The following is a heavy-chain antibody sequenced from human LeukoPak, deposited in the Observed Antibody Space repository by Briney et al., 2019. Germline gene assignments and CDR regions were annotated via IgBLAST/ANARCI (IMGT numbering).Heavy chain of an antibody. D-gene: IGHD3-22*01. V-gene: IGHV1-2*02. Sequence: ASVKVSCKASGYTFTGYYMHWVRQAPGQGLEWMGWINPNSGGTNYAQKFQGRVTMTRDTSISTAYMELSRLRSDDTAVYYCAREGRYYDSSGLGFDYWGQGTLVTVSS. J-gene: IGHJ4*02. CDR3: AREGRYYDSSGLGFDY. CDR2: INPNSGGT. CDR1: GYTFTGYY.